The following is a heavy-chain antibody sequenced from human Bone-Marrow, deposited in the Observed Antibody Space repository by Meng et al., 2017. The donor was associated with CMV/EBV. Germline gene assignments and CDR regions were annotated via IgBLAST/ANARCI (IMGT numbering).Heavy chain of an antibody. V-gene: IGHV1-46*01. CDR3: ARDRATTSSDAYFDF. CDR1: NYTFTNYY. J-gene: IGHJ4*02. D-gene: IGHD6-6*01. CDR2: INPSGGRT. Sequence: ASVNVSCKTSNYTFTNYYLHWVRQAPGQGPEWLGEINPSGGRTNVAQRFRGRVTITSDTSTSTVYMQLTSLRSDDTAMYYCARDRATTSSDAYFDFWGQGSLVTVSS.